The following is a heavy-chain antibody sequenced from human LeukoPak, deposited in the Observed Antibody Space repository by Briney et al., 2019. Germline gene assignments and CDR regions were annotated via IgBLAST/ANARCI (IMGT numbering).Heavy chain of an antibody. CDR3: ATVAATNYYYYGMDV. CDR2: FDPEDGET. CDR1: GYILTELS. D-gene: IGHD2-15*01. V-gene: IGHV1-24*01. J-gene: IGHJ6*02. Sequence: ASVKVSCKVSGYILTELSMHWVRQAPGKGLEWMGGFDPEDGETIYAQKFQGRVTMTEDTSTDTAYMELSSLRSEDTAVYYCATVAATNYYYYGMDVWGQGTTVTVSS.